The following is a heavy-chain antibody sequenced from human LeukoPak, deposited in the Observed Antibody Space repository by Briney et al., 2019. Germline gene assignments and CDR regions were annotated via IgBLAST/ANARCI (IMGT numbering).Heavy chain of an antibody. Sequence: SENLSLTCTGSGGSISSYYWSWIPQPTGKGLVWIVYIYYSGSTYYNPSLKSRVTISVDTSKNQFSLKLSPVTAADTAEYNCLRDLANLVECCTSGWFSIHYAFDNWGQGTLVTVSS. CDR1: GGSISSYY. V-gene: IGHV4-59*12. CDR2: IYYSGST. D-gene: IGHD6-19*01. CDR3: LRDLANLVECCTSGWFSIHYAFDN. J-gene: IGHJ3*02.